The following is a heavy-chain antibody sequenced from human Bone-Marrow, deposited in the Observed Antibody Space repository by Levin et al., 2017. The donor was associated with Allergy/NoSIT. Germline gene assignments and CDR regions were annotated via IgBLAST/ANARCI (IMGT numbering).Heavy chain of an antibody. V-gene: IGHV3-23*01. D-gene: IGHD3-3*01. J-gene: IGHJ4*02. CDR2: ISGSGGST. Sequence: GESLKISCAASGFTFSSYAMSWVRQAPGKGLEWVSAISGSGGSTYYADSVKGRFTISRDNSKNTLYLQMNSLRAEDTAVYYCAKNDFWSGYSFDYWGQGTLVTVSS. CDR3: AKNDFWSGYSFDY. CDR1: GFTFSSYA.